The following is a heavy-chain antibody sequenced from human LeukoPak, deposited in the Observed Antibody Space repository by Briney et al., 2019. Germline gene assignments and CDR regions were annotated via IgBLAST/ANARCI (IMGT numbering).Heavy chain of an antibody. J-gene: IGHJ6*03. V-gene: IGHV4-59*01. D-gene: IGHD4-17*01. CDR3: ARSRPHGDYRYYYYMDV. CDR1: GGSISSYY. CDR2: IYYSGST. Sequence: SETLSLTCTVSGGSISSYYWSWIRQPPGKGLEWIGYIYYSGSTNYNPSLKSQVTISVDTSKNQFSLKLSSVTAADTAVYYCARSRPHGDYRYYYYMDVWGKGTTVTVSS.